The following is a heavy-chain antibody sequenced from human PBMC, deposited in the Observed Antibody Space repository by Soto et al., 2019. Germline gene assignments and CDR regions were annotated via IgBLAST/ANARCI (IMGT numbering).Heavy chain of an antibody. CDR3: AKNYFFDS. V-gene: IGHV3-23*01. Sequence: GGSLRLSCAASGFTFSSCAMSWARQAPGKGLEWVSSIGVSSDAYYADSVKGRFTISRDNSRNTLYLQMNSLRAEETALYYCAKNYFFDSWGQGTLVTVSS. J-gene: IGHJ4*02. CDR2: IGVSSDA. CDR1: GFTFSSCA.